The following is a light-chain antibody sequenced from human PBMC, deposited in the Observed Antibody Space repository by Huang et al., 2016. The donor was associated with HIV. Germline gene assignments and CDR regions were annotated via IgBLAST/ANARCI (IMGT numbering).Light chain of an antibody. CDR1: QTVSNN. J-gene: IGKJ2*01. CDR3: QQYNDWPPT. CDR2: GAS. V-gene: IGKV3-15*01. Sequence: IVMTQSPDTLSVSPGERATLDCRASQTVSNNLAWYQQNPGQAPRLLIYGASTRATGVPVRFSGSGSGTEFALTISSLTSEDFTLYYCQQYNDWPPTFGQGTKLEI.